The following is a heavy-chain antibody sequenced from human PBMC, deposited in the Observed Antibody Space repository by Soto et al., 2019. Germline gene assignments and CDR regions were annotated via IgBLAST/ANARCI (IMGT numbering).Heavy chain of an antibody. CDR2: IIPALGLT. D-gene: IGHD1-26*01. V-gene: IGHV1-69*02. CDR3: ARVVWAKYFFDS. CDR1: GDTFNKNS. J-gene: IGHJ4*02. Sequence: QVQLVQSGTEVKKPGSSVKVSCKASGDTFNKNSISWVRQAPGQGLEWMGRIIPALGLTDYAEKFQGRQGRVMIAADMTTNTAYMELSGLRSEDTAVSYCARVVWAKYFFDSWGQGTLVTVSS.